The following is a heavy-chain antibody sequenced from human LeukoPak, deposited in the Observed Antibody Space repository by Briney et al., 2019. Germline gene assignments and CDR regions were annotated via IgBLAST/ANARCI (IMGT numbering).Heavy chain of an antibody. V-gene: IGHV1-2*02. Sequence: ASVKVSCKASGYTFTGYYMHWVRQAPGQGLEWMGWINPNSGGTNYAQKFQGRVTMTRDTSISTAYKELSRLRSDDTAVYYCARGGLQPEYYYYYMDVWGKGTTVTVSS. CDR3: ARGGLQPEYYYYYMDV. CDR1: GYTFTGYY. J-gene: IGHJ6*03. D-gene: IGHD4-11*01. CDR2: INPNSGGT.